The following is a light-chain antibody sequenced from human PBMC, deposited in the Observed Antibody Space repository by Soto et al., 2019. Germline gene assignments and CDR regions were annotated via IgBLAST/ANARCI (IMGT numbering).Light chain of an antibody. CDR1: PSISSY. V-gene: IGKV1-39*01. CDR3: QQTYTSPWT. CDR2: AAS. Sequence: SRSPSSLSASVGERVTITSLASPSISSYLNWYQQKPGKAPKLLIYAASSLQGGVPSRFSGSGSGTDFTLTISSLPPEDFATYYCQQTYTSPWTVGQGTKVDI. J-gene: IGKJ1*01.